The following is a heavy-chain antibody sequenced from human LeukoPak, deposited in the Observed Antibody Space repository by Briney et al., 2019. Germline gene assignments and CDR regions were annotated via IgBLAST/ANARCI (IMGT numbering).Heavy chain of an antibody. Sequence: KPSETLSLTCTVSGGSISSYYWSWIRQPAGKGLEWIGRIYTSGSTNYNPSPKSRLTMSVDTSKNQFSLKLSSATAADTAVYYCARDTLSWFDPWGQGTLVTVSS. V-gene: IGHV4-4*07. D-gene: IGHD2/OR15-2a*01. CDR2: IYTSGST. J-gene: IGHJ5*02. CDR3: ARDTLSWFDP. CDR1: GGSISSYY.